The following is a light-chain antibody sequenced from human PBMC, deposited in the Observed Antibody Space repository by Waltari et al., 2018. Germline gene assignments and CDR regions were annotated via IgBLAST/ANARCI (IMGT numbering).Light chain of an antibody. CDR1: SSTIGRHY. CDR3: AAWDDSLSGL. J-gene: IGLJ2*01. CDR2: RNN. Sequence: QSVLTQPPSASGTPGQRVTISCSGRSSTIGRHYVSWYQQLPGTAPKLLIYRNNQRPSGVPDRFSGSKSGTSASLAISGLRSEDEADYYCAAWDDSLSGLFGGGTKLTVL. V-gene: IGLV1-47*01.